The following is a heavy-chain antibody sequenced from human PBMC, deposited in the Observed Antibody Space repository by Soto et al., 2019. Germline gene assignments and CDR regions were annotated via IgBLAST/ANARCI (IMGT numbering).Heavy chain of an antibody. V-gene: IGHV1-69*13. CDR2: IIPIFGTA. D-gene: IGHD6-13*01. CDR3: ARDPESSSWYNNYYYYGMDV. J-gene: IGHJ6*02. CDR1: GGTFSSYA. Sequence: SVKVSCKASGGTFSSYAISWVRQAPGQGLEWMGGIIPIFGTANYAQKFQGRVTITADESTSTAYMELSSLRSEDTAVYYCARDPESSSWYNNYYYYGMDVWGQGTTVTVSS.